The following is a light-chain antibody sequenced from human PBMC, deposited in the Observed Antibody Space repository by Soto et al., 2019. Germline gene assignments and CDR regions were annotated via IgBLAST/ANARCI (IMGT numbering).Light chain of an antibody. J-gene: IGKJ1*01. CDR3: QQYGGSPRT. CDR1: QSVSSSY. Sequence: EIVLTQSPGTLSLSPGERATLSCRASQSVSSSYLAWYQQKPGQAPRLLIYGASSRATGIPDTFSGSGSGTDFTLTISRLEPQDFAVYYCQQYGGSPRTFGQGPKVEIK. CDR2: GAS. V-gene: IGKV3-20*01.